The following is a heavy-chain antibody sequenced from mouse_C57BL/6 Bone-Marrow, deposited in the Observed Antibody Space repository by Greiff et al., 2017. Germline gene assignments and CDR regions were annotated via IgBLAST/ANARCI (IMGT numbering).Heavy chain of an antibody. CDR2: ISSGGSYT. CDR1: GFTFSSYG. CDR3: ARVMDY. Sequence: EVQLVESGGDLVKPGGSLKLSCAASGFTFSSYGMSWVRQTPDKRLEWVATISSGGSYTYYPDSVKGRFTISRDNAKNTLYLQMSSLKSEDTAMYYCARVMDYWGQGTSVTVSS. V-gene: IGHV5-6*01. J-gene: IGHJ4*01.